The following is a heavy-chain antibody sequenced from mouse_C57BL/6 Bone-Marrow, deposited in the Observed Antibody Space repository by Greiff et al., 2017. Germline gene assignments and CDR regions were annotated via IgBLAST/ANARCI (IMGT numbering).Heavy chain of an antibody. D-gene: IGHD2-3*01. Sequence: QVQLQQPGAELVKPGASVKLSCKASGYTFTSYWMQWVKQRPGQGLEWIGEIDPSDSYTNYNQKFKGKATLTVDTSSSTAYMQLSSLTSEDSAVHYCAREGRLLLYFDYWGQGTTLTVSS. V-gene: IGHV1-50*01. CDR2: IDPSDSYT. CDR3: AREGRLLLYFDY. J-gene: IGHJ2*01. CDR1: GYTFTSYW.